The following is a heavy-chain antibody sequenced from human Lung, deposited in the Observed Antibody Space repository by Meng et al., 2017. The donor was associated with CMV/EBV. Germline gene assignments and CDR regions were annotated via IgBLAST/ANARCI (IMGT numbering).Heavy chain of an antibody. J-gene: IGHJ2*01. D-gene: IGHD1-1*01. CDR3: AKDNAGSIWYFDL. CDR1: GFTFSSYG. Sequence: ASGFTFSSYGVRWVRQAPGKGLGWVAFLRYDGNNRKYVDSVKGRFAISRDNSKNTLYLQMNSLRPEDTAVYFCAKDNAGSIWYFDLWGRGTLVTVSS. CDR2: LRYDGNNR. V-gene: IGHV3-30*02.